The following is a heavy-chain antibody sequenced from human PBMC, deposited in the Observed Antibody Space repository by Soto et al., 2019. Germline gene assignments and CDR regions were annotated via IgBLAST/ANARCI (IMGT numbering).Heavy chain of an antibody. CDR2: INHSGST. V-gene: IGHV4-30-2*01. CDR3: ARVRYDSSGYSLYFDY. J-gene: IGHJ4*02. D-gene: IGHD3-22*01. Sequence: SETLSLTCAVSGGSISSGGYSWIWIRRPPGKGLECIGYINHSGSTYYNPSLKSRVTISLDRSKNQFSLKLSSVTAADTAVYYCARVRYDSSGYSLYFDYWGQGTLVTVS. CDR1: GGSISSGGYS.